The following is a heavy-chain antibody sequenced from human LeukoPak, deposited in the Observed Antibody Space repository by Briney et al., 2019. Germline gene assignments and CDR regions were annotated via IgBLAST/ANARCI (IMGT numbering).Heavy chain of an antibody. V-gene: IGHV3-23*01. Sequence: GGSLRLSCTASGFTFSSYGMSWVRQAPGKGLDWVSAVSSGGNSNYADSVTGRFTISRDNSKNTLYLQMNSLRAEDTAVYYRAKDRYSDNTGHHYENEYWGQGTLVTVSS. CDR1: GFTFSSYG. CDR3: AKDRYSDNTGHHYENEY. D-gene: IGHD3-22*01. CDR2: VSSGGNS. J-gene: IGHJ4*02.